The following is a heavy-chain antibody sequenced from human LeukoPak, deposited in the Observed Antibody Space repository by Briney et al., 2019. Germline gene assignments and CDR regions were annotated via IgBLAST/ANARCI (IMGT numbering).Heavy chain of an antibody. CDR1: GFTFSSYG. J-gene: IGHJ4*02. CDR3: AKDRRYSSGWSEFEY. D-gene: IGHD6-19*01. V-gene: IGHV3-30*18. Sequence: PGGSLRLSCAASGFTFSSYGMHWVRQAPGKGLEWVAVISYDGSNKYYADSVKGRFTISRDNSKNTLYLQMNSLRVEDTAVYYCAKDRRYSSGWSEFEYWGQGTLVTVSS. CDR2: ISYDGSNK.